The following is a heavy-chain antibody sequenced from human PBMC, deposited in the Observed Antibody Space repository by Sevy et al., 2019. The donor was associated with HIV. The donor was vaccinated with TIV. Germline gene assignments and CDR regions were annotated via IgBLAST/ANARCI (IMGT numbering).Heavy chain of an antibody. Sequence: GGSLRLSCAASGFTFSSYAMSWVRQAPGKGLEWVSAISGSGGSTYYADSVKGRFTISRDNAKNSLYLQMNSLRAEDTALYYCAKDINLMGAAVAGLFDYWGQGTLVTVSS. V-gene: IGHV3-23*01. CDR1: GFTFSSYA. CDR2: ISGSGGST. D-gene: IGHD6-19*01. J-gene: IGHJ4*02. CDR3: AKDINLMGAAVAGLFDY.